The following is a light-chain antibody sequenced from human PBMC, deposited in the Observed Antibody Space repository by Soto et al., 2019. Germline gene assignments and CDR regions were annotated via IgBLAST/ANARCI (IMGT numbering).Light chain of an antibody. Sequence: DIQITQSPSTLSASVGDRVTITCRASQSISSWLAWYQQKPGKAPKLLIYAASTLQSGVPSRFSGSGSGTDFTLTISSRQPEDVATYFCQHGYSTPLTFGGGTKV. CDR1: QSISSW. CDR3: QHGYSTPLT. V-gene: IGKV1-39*01. CDR2: AAS. J-gene: IGKJ4*01.